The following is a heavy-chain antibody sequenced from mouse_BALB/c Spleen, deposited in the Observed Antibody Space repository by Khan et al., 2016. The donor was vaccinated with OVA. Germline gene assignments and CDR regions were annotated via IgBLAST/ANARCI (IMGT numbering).Heavy chain of an antibody. CDR1: GFDFSRYW. D-gene: IGHD2-2*01. J-gene: IGHJ4*01. CDR3: GRGGLRRAMDY. V-gene: IGHV4-1*02. Sequence: EVKLLESGGGLVQPGGSLKLSCEASGFDFSRYWMSWVRQAPGKGLEWIGEINPDSSTTNYTPYLKDKFIFSRDNAKNTLYLQMSKVRSEDTALEYSGRGGLRRAMDYWGQGTSVTVSS. CDR2: INPDSSTT.